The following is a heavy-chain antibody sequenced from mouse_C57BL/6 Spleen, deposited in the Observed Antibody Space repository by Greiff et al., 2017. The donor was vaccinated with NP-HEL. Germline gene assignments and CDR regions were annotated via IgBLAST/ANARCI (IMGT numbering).Heavy chain of an antibody. J-gene: IGHJ2*01. Sequence: QVQLQQPGAELVMPGASVKLSCKASGYTFTSYWMHWVKQRPGQGLEWIGEIDPSDSYTNYNQKFKGKSTLTVNKSSSTAYMQLSSLTSEDSAVYYCARGRTTVVAPYYFDYWGQGTTLTVSS. V-gene: IGHV1-69*01. CDR2: IDPSDSYT. D-gene: IGHD1-1*01. CDR3: ARGRTTVVAPYYFDY. CDR1: GYTFTSYW.